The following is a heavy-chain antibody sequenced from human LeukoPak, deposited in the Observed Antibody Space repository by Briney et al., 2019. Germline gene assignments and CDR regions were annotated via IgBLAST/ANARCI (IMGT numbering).Heavy chain of an antibody. V-gene: IGHV1-2*02. CDR1: WYTFTGYY. J-gene: IGHJ4*02. Sequence: ASVKASCKASWYTFTGYYMHWVRQAPGQGLEWMGWINPNSGGTNYAQKFQGRVTMTRDTSISTAYMELSRLRSDETAVYYRSREGVVVPAAARSFDYWGQGTLVTVSS. CDR2: INPNSGGT. D-gene: IGHD2-2*01. CDR3: SREGVVVPAAARSFDY.